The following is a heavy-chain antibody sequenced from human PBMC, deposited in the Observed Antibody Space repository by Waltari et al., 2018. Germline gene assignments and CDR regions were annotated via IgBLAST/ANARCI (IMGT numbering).Heavy chain of an antibody. J-gene: IGHJ4*02. Sequence: QVQLVQSGAEVKEPGASVKVSCKASGYTFTDSYIHWVRQAPGQGLEWMGYINSNDGGTNSAQKFQGSVTMSRDTSTSTTYLDLSSLRSDDTTVYYCARDPDPNLGYDYWGRGTLITVSS. D-gene: IGHD1-26*01. CDR1: GYTFTDSY. V-gene: IGHV1-2*02. CDR3: ARDPDPNLGYDY. CDR2: INSNDGGT.